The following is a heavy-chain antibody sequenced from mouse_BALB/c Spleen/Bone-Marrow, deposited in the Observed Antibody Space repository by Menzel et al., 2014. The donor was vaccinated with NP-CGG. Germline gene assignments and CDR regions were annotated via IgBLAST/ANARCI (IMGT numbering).Heavy chain of an antibody. CDR3: ARYYYGYYFDY. J-gene: IGHJ2*01. CDR1: GFNIKDTY. D-gene: IGHD1-1*01. CDR2: IDPANGNT. Sequence: VQLKQSGAELVKPGASVKLSCTASGFNIKDTYMHWVKQRPEQGLEWIGRIDPANGNTKYDPKFQGKATITADTSSNTAYLQLRSLTSEDTAVYYCARYYYGYYFDYWGQGTTLTVSS. V-gene: IGHV14-3*02.